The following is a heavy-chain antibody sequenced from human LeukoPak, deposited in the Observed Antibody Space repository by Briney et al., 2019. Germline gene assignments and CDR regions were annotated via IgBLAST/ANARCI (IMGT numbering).Heavy chain of an antibody. J-gene: IGHJ6*02. CDR3: AREGYGSGRRLGMDV. CDR2: INPSGGST. V-gene: IGHV1-46*01. Sequence: ALVKVSCKASGYTFINYYMHWVRQAPGQGLEWMGIINPSGGSTTYAQKIQGRVTLTTDTSTSTVYMELSSLRSDDTSVYYCAREGYGSGRRLGMDVWGQGTTVTVSS. D-gene: IGHD3-10*01. CDR1: GYTFINYY.